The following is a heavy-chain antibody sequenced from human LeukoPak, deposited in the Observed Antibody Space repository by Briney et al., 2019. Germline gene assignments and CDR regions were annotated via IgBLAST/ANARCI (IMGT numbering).Heavy chain of an antibody. CDR2: ISYDGSNK. Sequence: GRSLRLSCAASGFTFSSYAMHWVRQAPGKGLEWVAVISYDGSNKYYADSVKGRFTISRDNSKNTLYLQMNSLRDEDTAVYYCARDYDFWSGYYGPFDYWGQGTLVTVSS. D-gene: IGHD3-3*01. V-gene: IGHV3-30*04. CDR3: ARDYDFWSGYYGPFDY. CDR1: GFTFSSYA. J-gene: IGHJ4*02.